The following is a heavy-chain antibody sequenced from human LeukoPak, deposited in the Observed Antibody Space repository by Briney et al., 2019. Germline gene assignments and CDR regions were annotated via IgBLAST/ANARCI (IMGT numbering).Heavy chain of an antibody. J-gene: IGHJ5*02. V-gene: IGHV3-23*01. CDR3: AKGNWAVAGYNWFDP. D-gene: IGHD6-19*01. CDR2: ISGSGGST. Sequence: GGSLRLSCAAPGFTFSSYAMSWVRQAPGKGLEWVSAISGSGGSTYYADSVKGRFTISRDNSKNTLYLQMNSLRAEDTAVYYCAKGNWAVAGYNWFDPWGQGTLVTVSS. CDR1: GFTFSSYA.